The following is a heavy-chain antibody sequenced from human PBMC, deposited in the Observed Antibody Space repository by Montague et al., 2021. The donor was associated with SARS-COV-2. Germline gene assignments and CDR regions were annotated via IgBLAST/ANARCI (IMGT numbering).Heavy chain of an antibody. V-gene: IGHV3-30*04. D-gene: IGHD2/OR15-2a*01. J-gene: IGHJ6*02. CDR3: ARDLFYIRNYYYYYGMDV. Sequence: SLRLSCAASGFTFSSYAMHWVRQAPGKGLEWVAVISYDGTKIYYADSVKGRFTISRDNSKNTLYLQLNRLRAEDTALYHCARDLFYIRNYYYYYGMDVWGQGTTVTVSS. CDR1: GFTFSSYA. CDR2: ISYDGTKI.